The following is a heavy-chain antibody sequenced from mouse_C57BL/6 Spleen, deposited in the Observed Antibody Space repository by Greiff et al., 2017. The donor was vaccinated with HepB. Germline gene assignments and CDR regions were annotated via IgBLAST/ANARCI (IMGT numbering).Heavy chain of an antibody. CDR2: ISSGSSTI. Sequence: DVHQVESGGGLVKPGGSLKLSCAASGFTFSDYGMHWVRQAPEKGLEWVAYISSGSSTIYYADTVKGRFTISRDNAKNTLFLQMTSLRSEDTAMYYCAGAAQVLYAMDYWGQGTSVTVSS. J-gene: IGHJ4*01. D-gene: IGHD3-2*02. V-gene: IGHV5-17*01. CDR1: GFTFSDYG. CDR3: AGAAQVLYAMDY.